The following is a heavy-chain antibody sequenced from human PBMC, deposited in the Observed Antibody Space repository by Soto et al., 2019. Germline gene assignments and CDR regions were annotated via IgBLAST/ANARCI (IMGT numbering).Heavy chain of an antibody. V-gene: IGHV1-8*01. CDR1: GYTFTSYD. D-gene: IGHD3-22*01. Sequence: ASVKVSCKASGYTFTSYDINWVRQATGQGLEWMGWMNPNSGNTGYAQKFQGRVTMTRNTSISTAYMELSSLRSEDTAVYYCARIGGTGGSGYYYRDYWGQGTLVTVSS. J-gene: IGHJ4*02. CDR3: ARIGGTGGSGYYYRDY. CDR2: MNPNSGNT.